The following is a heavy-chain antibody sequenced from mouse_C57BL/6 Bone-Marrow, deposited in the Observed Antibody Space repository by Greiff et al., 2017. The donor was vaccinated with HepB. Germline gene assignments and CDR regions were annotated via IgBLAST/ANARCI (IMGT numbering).Heavy chain of an antibody. CDR1: GYTFTDYE. Sequence: VQLQQSGAELVRPGASVTLSCKASGYTFTDYEMHWVKQTPVHGLEWIGAIDPETGGTAYNQKFKGKAILTADKSSSTAYMELRSLTSEDSAVYYCTNEIYDGNYNWYFGVWGTGTTVTVSS. CDR2: IDPETGGT. V-gene: IGHV1-15*01. D-gene: IGHD2-1*01. CDR3: TNEIYDGNYNWYFGV. J-gene: IGHJ1*03.